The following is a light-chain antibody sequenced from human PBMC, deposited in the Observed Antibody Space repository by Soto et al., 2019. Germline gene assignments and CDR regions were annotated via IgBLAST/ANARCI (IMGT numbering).Light chain of an antibody. CDR2: DAS. Sequence: EIVLTQSPATLSLSPGERATLSCRASQSISNYLAWYQQKPGQAPRLLIYDASNRATGIPARFSGSGSGTDFTLTISSLEPEDFAVYYCQQRSNWPLFTFGQGTRLEIK. CDR3: QQRSNWPLFT. CDR1: QSISNY. J-gene: IGKJ5*01. V-gene: IGKV3-11*01.